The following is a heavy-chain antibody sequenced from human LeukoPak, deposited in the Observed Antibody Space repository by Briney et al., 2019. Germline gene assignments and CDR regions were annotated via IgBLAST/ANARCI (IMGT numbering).Heavy chain of an antibody. CDR2: INHSGST. Sequence: SETLSLTCSVYGASLSDYFWSWIRQPPGKGLEWMGEINHSGSTNYNPSLKSRVTMSVDTSKNQFSLKLSSVTAADTAVYYCARGQKYIYGYTVTELGSRYFDYWGQGTLVTVSS. D-gene: IGHD5-18*01. CDR3: ARGQKYIYGYTVTELGSRYFDY. J-gene: IGHJ4*02. CDR1: GASLSDYF. V-gene: IGHV4-34*01.